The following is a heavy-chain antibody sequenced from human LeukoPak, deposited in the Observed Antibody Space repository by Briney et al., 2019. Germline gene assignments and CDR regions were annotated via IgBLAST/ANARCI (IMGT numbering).Heavy chain of an antibody. CDR3: ARGRYYDFWSGYNYYYYGMDV. CDR2: INHSGST. J-gene: IGHJ6*02. D-gene: IGHD3-3*01. CDR1: GFIFSTYS. Sequence: GSLRLSCAASGFIFSTYSINWVRQPPGKGLEWIGEINHSGSTNYNPSLKSRVTISVDTSKNQFSLKLSSVTAADTAVYYCARGRYYDFWSGYNYYYYGMDVWGQGTTVTVSS. V-gene: IGHV4-34*01.